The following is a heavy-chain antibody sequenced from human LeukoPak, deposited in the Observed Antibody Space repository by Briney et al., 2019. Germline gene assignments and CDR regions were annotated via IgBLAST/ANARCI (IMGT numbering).Heavy chain of an antibody. CDR3: AREHITMVRGAPRNYYGMDI. V-gene: IGHV3-21*01. Sequence: GGSLRLSCAASGFTFSNYTMNWVRQAPGKGLEWVSSISSSTSSIYYADSVKGRFTISTDDAKNSLYVQMNSLRAEDTAVYYCAREHITMVRGAPRNYYGMDIWGQGTTVTVSS. J-gene: IGHJ6*02. D-gene: IGHD3-10*01. CDR1: GFTFSNYT. CDR2: ISSSTSSI.